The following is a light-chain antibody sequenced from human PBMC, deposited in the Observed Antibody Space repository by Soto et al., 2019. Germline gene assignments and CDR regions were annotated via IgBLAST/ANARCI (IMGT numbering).Light chain of an antibody. CDR1: SSDVGGYNY. Sequence: QSVLTQPPSASGSPGQSVTISCTGTSSDVGGYNYVSWHQQHPGKAPQLMIYDVNKRPSGVPDRFSGSKSGNTASLTVSGLKAEDEDDYYCTSYAGSHKYGYGNESKVT. J-gene: IGLJ1*01. CDR3: TSYAGSHKYG. CDR2: DVN. V-gene: IGLV2-8*01.